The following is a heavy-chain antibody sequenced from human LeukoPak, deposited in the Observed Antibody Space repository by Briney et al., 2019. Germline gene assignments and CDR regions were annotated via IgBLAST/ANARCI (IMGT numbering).Heavy chain of an antibody. CDR2: ICYSGST. V-gene: IGHV4-59*01. J-gene: IGHJ6*03. CDR3: ASGYSSVYYYYYMDV. CDR1: GGSISSYY. D-gene: IGHD5-18*01. Sequence: SETLSLTCTVSGGSISSYYWSWIRQPAGKGLECIGYICYSGSTNYNPSLKSRVPISVDTSKNQFSLKLSSVTAADTAVYYCASGYSSVYYYYYMDVWGKGPTVTVPS.